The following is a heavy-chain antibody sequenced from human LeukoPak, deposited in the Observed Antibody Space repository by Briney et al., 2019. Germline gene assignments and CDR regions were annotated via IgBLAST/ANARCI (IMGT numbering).Heavy chain of an antibody. Sequence: GGSLRLSCAASGFSFSNAWMSWVRQAPGKGLEWVGRIKSKTDGGTTDDAAPVKGRFTISRDDSKNTLSLQMNSLRPEDTAVYYCAKDSWSANGIYDAFDIWGQGTMVTVSS. CDR1: GFSFSNAW. D-gene: IGHD2-8*01. CDR3: AKDSWSANGIYDAFDI. CDR2: IKSKTDGGTT. V-gene: IGHV3-15*01. J-gene: IGHJ3*02.